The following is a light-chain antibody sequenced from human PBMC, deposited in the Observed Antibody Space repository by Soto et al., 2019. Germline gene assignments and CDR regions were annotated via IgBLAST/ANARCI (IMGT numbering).Light chain of an antibody. CDR2: EVT. V-gene: IGLV2-8*01. CDR1: SSDVGGSNY. Sequence: QSVLTQPPSASGSPGQSVTISCTGTSSDVGGSNYVSWYQQYPGRAPKLMIYEVTKRPSWVPDRFAGSKSRNTASLTVDGFQAEDEAEYNSCPYSASNQFYFVFSRRTKLTVL. J-gene: IGLJ3*02. CDR3: CPYSASNQFYFV.